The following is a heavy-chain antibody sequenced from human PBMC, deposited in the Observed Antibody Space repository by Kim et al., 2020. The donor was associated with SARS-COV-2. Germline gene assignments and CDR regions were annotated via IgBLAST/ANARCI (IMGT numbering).Heavy chain of an antibody. CDR2: INAGNGNT. V-gene: IGHV1-3*01. Sequence: ASVKVSCKSSGYTFTSYAMHWVRQAPGQRLEWMGWINAGNGNTKYSQKFQGRVTITRDTSASTAYMELSSLRSEDTAVYYCARVGDTAMVPEFDYWGQGTLVTVSS. J-gene: IGHJ4*02. D-gene: IGHD5-18*01. CDR1: GYTFTSYA. CDR3: ARVGDTAMVPEFDY.